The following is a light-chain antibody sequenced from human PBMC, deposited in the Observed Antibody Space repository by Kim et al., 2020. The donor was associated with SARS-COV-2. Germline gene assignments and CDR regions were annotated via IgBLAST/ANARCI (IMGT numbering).Light chain of an antibody. V-gene: IGLV6-57*02. CDR3: QSYDSSNQV. Sequence: GKTVTISCTGSSGSIASNYVQWYQQRPGSAPTTVIYDDNQRPSGVPDRFSGSIDSSSNSAALTISGLKTEDEADYYCQSYDSSNQVFGGGTQLTVL. J-gene: IGLJ3*02. CDR2: DDN. CDR1: SGSIASNY.